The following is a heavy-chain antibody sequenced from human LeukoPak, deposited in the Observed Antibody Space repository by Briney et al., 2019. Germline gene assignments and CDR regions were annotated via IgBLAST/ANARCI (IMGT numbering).Heavy chain of an antibody. CDR3: ARHRMRWLQIYYFDY. Sequence: SETLSLTCTVSGGSISSSSYYWGWIRQPPGKGLEWIGSIYYSGSTYYNPSLKSRVTISVDTSKNQFSLKLSSVTAADTAVYYSARHRMRWLQIYYFDYWGQGTLVTVSS. V-gene: IGHV4-39*01. CDR1: GGSISSSSYY. J-gene: IGHJ4*02. CDR2: IYYSGST. D-gene: IGHD5-24*01.